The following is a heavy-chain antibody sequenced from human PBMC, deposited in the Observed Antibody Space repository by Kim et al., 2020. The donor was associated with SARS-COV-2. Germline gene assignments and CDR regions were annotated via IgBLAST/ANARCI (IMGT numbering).Heavy chain of an antibody. V-gene: IGHV3-7*01. CDR3: ARDDSTGYYYLDT. J-gene: IGHJ4*02. Sequence: YVAPVKCRFTISRDNAKNSLYLQMNSRRAEDTAVYYCARDDSTGYYYLDTWGRGTLVTVSS. D-gene: IGHD3-22*01.